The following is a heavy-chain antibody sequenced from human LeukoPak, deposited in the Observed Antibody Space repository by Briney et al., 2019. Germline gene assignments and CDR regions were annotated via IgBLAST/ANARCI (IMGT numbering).Heavy chain of an antibody. J-gene: IGHJ2*01. Sequence: SVKVSCKASGGTFSSYAISWVRQAPGQGLEWMGRIIPILGIPNYAQKFQGRVTITADKSTTTAYMELSSLRSEDTAVYYCATEAIVVVAARDYWYFDLWGRGTLVTVSS. CDR1: GGTFSSYA. CDR3: ATEAIVVVAARDYWYFDL. V-gene: IGHV1-69*04. CDR2: IIPILGIP. D-gene: IGHD2-21*02.